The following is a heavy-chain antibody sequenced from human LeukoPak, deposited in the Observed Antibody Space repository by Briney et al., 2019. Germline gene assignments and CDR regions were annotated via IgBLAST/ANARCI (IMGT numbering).Heavy chain of an antibody. CDR3: AKGRCSGGSCYGRGFDY. CDR2: LSGSGGST. CDR1: GFTFDTYA. V-gene: IGHV3-23*01. Sequence: GGSLRLSCAASGFTFDTYAMSWVRQAPGKGLEWVSGLSGSGGSTYYADSVKGRFTISRDNAKNTLYLQMNSLRAEDTAVYYCAKGRCSGGSCYGRGFDYWGQGTLVTVPS. D-gene: IGHD2-15*01. J-gene: IGHJ4*02.